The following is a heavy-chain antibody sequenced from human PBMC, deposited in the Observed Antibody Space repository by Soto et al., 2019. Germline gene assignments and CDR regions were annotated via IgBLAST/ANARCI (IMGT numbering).Heavy chain of an antibody. CDR1: GFTFSSYS. V-gene: IGHV3-48*02. J-gene: IGHJ4*02. CDR2: ISSSSSTI. CDR3: ARSDSSGYYYQGGEDY. D-gene: IGHD3-22*01. Sequence: GGSLRLSCAASGFTFSSYSMNWVRQAPGKGLEWVSYISSSSSTIYYADSVKGRFTISRDNAKNSLYLQMNSLRDEDTAGYYCARSDSSGYYYQGGEDYWGQGTLVTVSS.